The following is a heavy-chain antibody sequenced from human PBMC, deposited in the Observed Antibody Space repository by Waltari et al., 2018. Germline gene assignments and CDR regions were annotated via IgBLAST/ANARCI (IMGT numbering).Heavy chain of an antibody. J-gene: IGHJ2*01. V-gene: IGHV4-34*01. CDR2: IKYRRST. Sequence: QVQLQQWGAGLLKPSETLSLTCAVYGGSFSGYYWSWSRQPPGKGLAWIGEIKYRRSTNYNPSLKSRVTLSVDTSTNQFSLKLSSVTAADTAVYYCARGGYFDLWGRGTLVTVSS. CDR3: ARGGYFDL. CDR1: GGSFSGYY.